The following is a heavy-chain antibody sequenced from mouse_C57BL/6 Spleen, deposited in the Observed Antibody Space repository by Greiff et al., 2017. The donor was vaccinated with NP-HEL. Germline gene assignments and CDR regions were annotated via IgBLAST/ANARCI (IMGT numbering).Heavy chain of an antibody. Sequence: VKLMESGPGLVAPSQSLSITCTVSGFSLTSYGVHWVRQTPGKGLEWLVVIWSDGSTTYNSALKSRLSISKDNSKSQVVLKMNSLQTDDTAMYYCARNYYGSSYPLYYAMDYWGQGTSVTVSS. D-gene: IGHD1-1*01. CDR3: ARNYYGSSYPLYYAMDY. CDR1: GFSLTSYG. V-gene: IGHV2-6*02. CDR2: IWSDGST. J-gene: IGHJ4*01.